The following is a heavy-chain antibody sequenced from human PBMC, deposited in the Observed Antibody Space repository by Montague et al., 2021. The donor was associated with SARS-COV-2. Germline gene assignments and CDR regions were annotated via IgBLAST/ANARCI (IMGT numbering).Heavy chain of an antibody. Sequence: SLRLSCAASGFAFNNFAMSWVRQAPGKGLEWVSSISGSAAGTYYADSVKGRFTISRDNSKNTLYLQMNSLRAEDTAKYYCAKQPGAGAVVYWYFDLWGRGTLVSVSP. CDR3: AKQPGAGAVVYWYFDL. D-gene: IGHD6-19*01. V-gene: IGHV3-23*01. J-gene: IGHJ2*01. CDR2: ISGSAAGT. CDR1: GFAFNNFA.